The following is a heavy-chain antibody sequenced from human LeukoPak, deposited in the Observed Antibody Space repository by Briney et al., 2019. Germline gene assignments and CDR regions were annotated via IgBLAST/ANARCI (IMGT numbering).Heavy chain of an antibody. CDR3: ARVEQQQFNY. D-gene: IGHD6-13*01. CDR2: ISSSGTTI. Sequence: PGGSLRLFCAASGFTFSSYEMNWVRQAPGKGLEWVSYISSSGTTIYYADSVKGRFTISRDNAKNSLYLQTNSLRAEDTAVYYCARVEQQQFNYWGQGTLVTVSS. J-gene: IGHJ4*02. V-gene: IGHV3-48*03. CDR1: GFTFSSYE.